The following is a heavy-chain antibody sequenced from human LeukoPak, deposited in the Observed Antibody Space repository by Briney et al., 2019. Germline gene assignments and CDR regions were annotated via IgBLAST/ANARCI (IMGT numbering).Heavy chain of an antibody. J-gene: IGHJ4*02. CDR3: ARGPLAAAGTLYGY. D-gene: IGHD6-13*01. CDR1: GYTFTSYA. Sequence: GASVKVSCKASGYTFTSYAMNWVRQAPGQGLEWMGWINANTGNPTYAQGFTGRFVFSLDTSVSTAYLQISSLKAEDTAVYYCARGPLAAAGTLYGYWGQGTLVTVSS. CDR2: INANTGNP. V-gene: IGHV7-4-1*02.